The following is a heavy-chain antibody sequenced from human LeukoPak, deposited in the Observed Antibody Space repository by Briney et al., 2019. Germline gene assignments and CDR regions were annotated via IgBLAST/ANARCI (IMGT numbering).Heavy chain of an antibody. V-gene: IGHV4-39*01. D-gene: IGHD1-26*01. CDR2: IYYSGST. CDR3: ARRVGASSRGGLNWFDP. CDR1: GGSISSSSYY. J-gene: IGHJ5*02. Sequence: PSETLSLTCTVSGGSISSSSYYWGWIRQPPGKGLEWIGSIYYSGSTYYNPSLKSRVTISVDTSKNQFSLKLSSVTAADTAVYYCARRVGASSRGGLNWFDPWGQGTLVTVSS.